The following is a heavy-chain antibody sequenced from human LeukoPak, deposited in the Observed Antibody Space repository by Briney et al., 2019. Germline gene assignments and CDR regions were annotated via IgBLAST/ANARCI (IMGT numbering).Heavy chain of an antibody. CDR1: GYRFTSYG. V-gene: IGHV1-18*01. CDR3: ARVSLFRGNIITSDGFEI. CDR2: ISPFNGNT. D-gene: IGHD3-10*01. Sequence: ASVKVSCKTFGYRFTSYGISWVWQAPGQGLEWMGWISPFNGNTNYTQKLQGRVTLIAETSTNTVYMELRSLRSDDTAIYYCARVSLFRGNIITSDGFEIWGQGTMVTVSS. J-gene: IGHJ3*02.